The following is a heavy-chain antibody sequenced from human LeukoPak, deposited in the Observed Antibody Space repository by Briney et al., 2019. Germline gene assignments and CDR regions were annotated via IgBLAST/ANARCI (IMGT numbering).Heavy chain of an antibody. CDR3: AIAVGEDSGTYRQYYFDY. CDR1: GYTFTGYY. Sequence: ASVKVSCRASGYTFTGYYMHRVRQAPGQGLEWMGWINPNSGGTNYAQNFQGRVTMSRDTSISTAYMELSRLRSDDTAVYYCAIAVGEDSGTYRQYYFDYWGQGTLVTVSS. CDR2: INPNSGGT. D-gene: IGHD3-10*01. V-gene: IGHV1-2*02. J-gene: IGHJ4*02.